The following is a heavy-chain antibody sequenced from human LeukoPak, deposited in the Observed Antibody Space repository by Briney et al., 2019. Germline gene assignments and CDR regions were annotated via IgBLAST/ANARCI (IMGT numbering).Heavy chain of an antibody. Sequence: PGGSLRLSCAASGLTVNNNYMSWVRQATGKGLEWVSGISGSGGSAYYADSVKGRFTISRDNSKNTLYLQMNSLRAEDTAVYYCAKGSYYDSSGYFNYWGQGTLVTVSS. CDR3: AKGSYYDSSGYFNY. D-gene: IGHD3-22*01. CDR2: ISGSGGSA. CDR1: GLTVNNNY. J-gene: IGHJ4*02. V-gene: IGHV3-23*01.